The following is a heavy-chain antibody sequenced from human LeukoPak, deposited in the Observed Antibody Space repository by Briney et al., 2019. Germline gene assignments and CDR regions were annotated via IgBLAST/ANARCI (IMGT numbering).Heavy chain of an antibody. CDR1: GYSFTSYW. J-gene: IGHJ4*02. CDR3: ARHLPSSGWYYFDY. D-gene: IGHD6-19*01. CDR2: IYPGDSDT. Sequence: HGESLKISCKGSGYSFTSYWIGWVRQMPGKGLEWMGIIYPGDSDTRYSPSFQGQVTISADKSISTAYLQWSSLKAPDTAMYYCARHLPSSGWYYFDYWGQRTLVTVSS. V-gene: IGHV5-51*01.